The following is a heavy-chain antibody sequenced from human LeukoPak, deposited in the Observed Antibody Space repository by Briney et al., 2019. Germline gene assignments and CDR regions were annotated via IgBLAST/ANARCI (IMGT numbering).Heavy chain of an antibody. CDR1: GYTFTRYY. V-gene: IGHV1-2*02. CDR2: IHPNSGGT. Sequence: ASVKVSCKASGYTFTRYYLHWVRQAPGQGLEWMGWIHPNSGGTNYAQKSQGRVTMTRDTSISTAYMELSSLRSDDTAVYFCARLASVPAWGQGTLVTVSS. CDR3: ARLASVPA. J-gene: IGHJ1*01. D-gene: IGHD6-19*01.